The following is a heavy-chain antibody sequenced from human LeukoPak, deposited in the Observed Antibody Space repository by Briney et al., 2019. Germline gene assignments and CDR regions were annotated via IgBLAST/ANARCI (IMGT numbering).Heavy chain of an antibody. CDR2: IYSGGST. D-gene: IGHD6-13*01. V-gene: IGHV3-66*01. J-gene: IGHJ3*02. CDR3: ATAISWYDAFDI. CDR1: GFTVSSNY. Sequence: GGSLRLSCAASGFTVSSNYMSWVRQAPGKGLEWVSVIYSGGSTYYADSVKGRFTISRDNSKNTLYLQMNSLRAEDTAVYYCATAISWYDAFDIWGQGTMVTVSS.